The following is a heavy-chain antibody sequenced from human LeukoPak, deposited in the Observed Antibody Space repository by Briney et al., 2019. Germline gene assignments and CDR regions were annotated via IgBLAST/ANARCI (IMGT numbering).Heavy chain of an antibody. Sequence: ASVKVSCKASGYAFTNYAISWVRHAPGQGLEWMVWISVYNGNTNYAQKLQGRVTMTADTSTTTAYMELRSLRSDDTAVYYCARGYCSSATCRHFDYWGQGALVTVSS. D-gene: IGHD2-2*01. CDR3: ARGYCSSATCRHFDY. J-gene: IGHJ4*02. CDR1: GYAFTNYA. CDR2: ISVYNGNT. V-gene: IGHV1-18*01.